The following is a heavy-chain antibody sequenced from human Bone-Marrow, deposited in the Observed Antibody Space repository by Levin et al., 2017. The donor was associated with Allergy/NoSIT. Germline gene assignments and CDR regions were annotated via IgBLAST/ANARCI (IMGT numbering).Heavy chain of an antibody. J-gene: IGHJ5*02. D-gene: IGHD1-7*01. CDR1: GGSISSYY. V-gene: IGHV4-59*01. CDR2: IYYSGST. Sequence: SQTLSLTCTVSGGSISSYYWSWIRQPPGKGLEWIGYIYYSGSTNYNPSLKSRVTISVDTSKNQFSLKLSSVTAADTAVYYCARRSWNYRSYWFDPWGQGTLVTVSS. CDR3: ARRSWNYRSYWFDP.